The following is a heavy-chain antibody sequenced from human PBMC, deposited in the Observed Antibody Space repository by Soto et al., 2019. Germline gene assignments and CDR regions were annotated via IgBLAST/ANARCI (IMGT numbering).Heavy chain of an antibody. CDR1: GYTLTRYG. CDR2: ISAYNGNT. D-gene: IGHD6-13*01. V-gene: IGHV1-18*01. Sequence: VKVSCKASGYTLTRYGISWVRQAPGQGLEWMGWISAYNGNTNYAQKLQGRVTMTTDTSTSTAYMELRSLRSDDTAVYYCERDGRDEAGTGPYFNYWGQGTLVTVS. CDR3: ERDGRDEAGTGPYFNY. J-gene: IGHJ4*02.